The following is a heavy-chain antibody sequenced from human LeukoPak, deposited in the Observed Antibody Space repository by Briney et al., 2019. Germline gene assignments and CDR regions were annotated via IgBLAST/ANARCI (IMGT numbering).Heavy chain of an antibody. CDR3: ARDLHSSGWYYYYYGMDV. J-gene: IGHJ6*02. Sequence: GRSLRLSCAASGFTFSSYGMHWVRQAPGKGLEWVAVIWYDGSNKYYADSVKGRFTISRDNSKNTLYLQMNSLRAEDTAVYYCARDLHSSGWYYYYYGMDVWGQGTTVTVSS. D-gene: IGHD6-19*01. V-gene: IGHV3-33*01. CDR2: IWYDGSNK. CDR1: GFTFSSYG.